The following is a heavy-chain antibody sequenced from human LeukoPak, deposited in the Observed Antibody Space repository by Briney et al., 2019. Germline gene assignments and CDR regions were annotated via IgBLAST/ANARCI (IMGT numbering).Heavy chain of an antibody. V-gene: IGHV3-64*01. CDR1: GFTFSSYA. CDR3: ARDAMDSSSWYGYYYYYMDV. D-gene: IGHD6-13*01. CDR2: ISSNGGST. J-gene: IGHJ6*03. Sequence: GGSLRLSCAASGFTFSSYAMHWVRQAPGKGLEYVSAISSNGGSTYYANSVKGRFTISRDNSKNTLYLQMGSLRAEDMAVYYCARDAMDSSSWYGYYYYYMDVWGKGTTVTVSS.